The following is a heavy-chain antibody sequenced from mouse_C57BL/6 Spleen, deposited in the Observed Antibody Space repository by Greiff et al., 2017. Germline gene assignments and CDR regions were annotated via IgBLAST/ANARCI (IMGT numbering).Heavy chain of an antibody. CDR2: IDPENGDT. D-gene: IGHD1-1*01. Sequence: EVMLVESGAELVRPGASVKLSCTASGFNIKDDYMHWVKQRPEQGLEWIGWIDPENGDTEYASKFQGKATITADTSSNTAYLQLSSLTSEDTAVYYCTRYYGSSHFDYWGQGTTLTVSS. CDR3: TRYYGSSHFDY. V-gene: IGHV14-4*01. CDR1: GFNIKDDY. J-gene: IGHJ2*01.